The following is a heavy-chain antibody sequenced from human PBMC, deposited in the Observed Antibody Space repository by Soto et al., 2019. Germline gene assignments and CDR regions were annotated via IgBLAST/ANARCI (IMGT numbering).Heavy chain of an antibody. CDR2: ISAYNGNT. Sequence: ASVKVSCKASGYTFTSYGISWVRQAPGQGLEWMGWISAYNGNTNYAQKLQGRVTMTTDTSTSTAYMELRSLRSDDTAVYYCARDEKHYYDSSGYYYVGYFQHWGQGTLVTVS. CDR3: ARDEKHYYDSSGYYYVGYFQH. D-gene: IGHD3-22*01. CDR1: GYTFTSYG. J-gene: IGHJ1*01. V-gene: IGHV1-18*01.